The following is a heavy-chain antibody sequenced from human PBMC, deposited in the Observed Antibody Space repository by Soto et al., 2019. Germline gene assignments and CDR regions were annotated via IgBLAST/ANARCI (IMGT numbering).Heavy chain of an antibody. V-gene: IGHV4-61*01. CDR3: ARGRLPYYYDSSGYLFFDY. J-gene: IGHJ4*02. Sequence: SETLSLTCTVSGGSVSSGSYYWSWIRQPPGKGLEWIGYIYYSGSTNYNPSLKSRVTISVDTSKNQFSLKLSSVTAADTAVYYCARGRLPYYYDSSGYLFFDYWGQGTLVTVSS. D-gene: IGHD3-22*01. CDR2: IYYSGST. CDR1: GGSVSSGSYY.